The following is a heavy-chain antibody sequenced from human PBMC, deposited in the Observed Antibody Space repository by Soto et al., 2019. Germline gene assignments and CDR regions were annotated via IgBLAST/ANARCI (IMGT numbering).Heavy chain of an antibody. CDR3: ARGDATKIAVTTYSAMDV. CDR2: IIPVFGTP. D-gene: IGHD4-17*01. Sequence: QVQLVQSGAEVKKPGSSVKVSCKASGGSLSNYGISWVRQAPGQGLEWMGAIIPVFGTPNYAQKFQDRVTIPADESTTTVYMEVRSLTSEDTAVYYCARGDATKIAVTTYSAMDVWGQGTTVTVSS. V-gene: IGHV1-69*12. J-gene: IGHJ6*02. CDR1: GGSLSNYG.